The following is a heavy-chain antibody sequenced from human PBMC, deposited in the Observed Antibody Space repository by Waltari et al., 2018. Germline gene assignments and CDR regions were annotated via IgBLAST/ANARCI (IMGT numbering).Heavy chain of an antibody. J-gene: IGHJ4*02. D-gene: IGHD7-27*01. Sequence: VQLVQSGAAVKKPGASMNVACMSSGFTFTQHHMHWVRQAPGQGLEWMGWINPKTGGTNYAQNFRGRVTMTRDTSSSTACLEMTSLSFGETAVYYCASSATYWGEFFEHWGQGSLITVSS. CDR2: INPKTGGT. V-gene: IGHV1-2*02. CDR3: ASSATYWGEFFEH. CDR1: GFTFTQHH.